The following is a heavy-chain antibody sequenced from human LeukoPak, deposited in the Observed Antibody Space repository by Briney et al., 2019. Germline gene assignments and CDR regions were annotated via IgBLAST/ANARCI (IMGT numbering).Heavy chain of an antibody. CDR2: ISSSGSTI. CDR3: ARGRITMVRGVPVSAFDI. J-gene: IGHJ3*02. Sequence: PGGSLRLSCAASGFTFSSYEMNWVRQAPGKGLEWVSYISSSGSTIYYADSVKGRFTISRDNAKNSLYLQMNSLRAEDTAVYYCARGRITMVRGVPVSAFDIWGQGTMVTVSS. V-gene: IGHV3-48*03. D-gene: IGHD3-10*01. CDR1: GFTFSSYE.